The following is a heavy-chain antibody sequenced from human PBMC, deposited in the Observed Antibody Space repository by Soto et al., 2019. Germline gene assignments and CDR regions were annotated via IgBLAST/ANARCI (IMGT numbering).Heavy chain of an antibody. CDR2: ISGSGGST. CDR3: ANAPTQVFGGVIVH. CDR1: GFTFSSYA. D-gene: IGHD3-16*02. V-gene: IGHV3-23*01. Sequence: GGSLRLSCAASGFTFSSYAMSWVRQAPGKGLEWVSAISGSGGSTYYADSVKGRFTISRDNSKNTLYLQMNSLRAEDTAVYYCANAPTQVFGGVIVHWGQGTLVTVSS. J-gene: IGHJ4*02.